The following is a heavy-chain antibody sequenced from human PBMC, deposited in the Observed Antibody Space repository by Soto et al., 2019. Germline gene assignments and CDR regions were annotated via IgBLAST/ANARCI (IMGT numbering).Heavy chain of an antibody. CDR3: ARDHYDFWSGYYTDV. J-gene: IGHJ6*02. Sequence: EVQLVESGGGLVQPGGSLRLFCAASGFTFSSYWMSWVRQAPGKGLEWVANIKQDGSEKYYVDSVKGRFTISRDNAKNSLYLQMNSLRAEDTAVYYCARDHYDFWSGYYTDVSGQGTTVTVSS. V-gene: IGHV3-7*05. D-gene: IGHD3-3*01. CDR2: IKQDGSEK. CDR1: GFTFSSYW.